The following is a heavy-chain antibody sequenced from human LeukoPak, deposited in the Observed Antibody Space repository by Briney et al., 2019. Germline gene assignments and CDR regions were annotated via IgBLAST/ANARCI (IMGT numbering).Heavy chain of an antibody. D-gene: IGHD3-22*01. CDR3: AKGKELHYYDTNGSGAFDI. V-gene: IGHV3-23*01. CDR1: GFTFSSYA. Sequence: GGSLRLSCAASGFTFSSYAMSWVRQAPGKGLEWVSAISGSGGSTYYADSVKGRLTISRDNSKNTLYLQMNSLRAEDTAVYYCAKGKELHYYDTNGSGAFDIWGQGTMVTVSS. J-gene: IGHJ3*02. CDR2: ISGSGGST.